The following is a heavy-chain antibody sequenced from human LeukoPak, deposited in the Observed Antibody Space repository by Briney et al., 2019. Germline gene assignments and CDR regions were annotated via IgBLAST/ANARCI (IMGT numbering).Heavy chain of an antibody. D-gene: IGHD1-1*01. V-gene: IGHV3-23*01. CDR1: GFTFSSYA. Sequence: PGGSLRLSCAASGFTFSSYAMRWVRQAPGKGLEWVSAISGSAAKKYYADSVRGRFTISRDNSKNTLFLQMNSLRAEDTAVYYCAKENGGTGAFDIWGQGTMITVSS. CDR2: ISGSAAKK. J-gene: IGHJ3*02. CDR3: AKENGGTGAFDI.